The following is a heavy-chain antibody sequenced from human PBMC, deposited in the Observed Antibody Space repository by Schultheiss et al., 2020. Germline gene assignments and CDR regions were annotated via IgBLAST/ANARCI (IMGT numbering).Heavy chain of an antibody. D-gene: IGHD6-13*01. CDR2: INPSGGNT. J-gene: IGHJ5*02. Sequence: ALVKVSCKASGYTFTSYYMHWVRQAPGQGLEWMGIINPSGGNTNYAQKLQGRVTMTRDTSTSTVYMELSSLRSEDTAVYYCARVPGAAAGPNNWFDPWGQGTLVTVYS. V-gene: IGHV1-46*01. CDR3: ARVPGAAAGPNNWFDP. CDR1: GYTFTSYY.